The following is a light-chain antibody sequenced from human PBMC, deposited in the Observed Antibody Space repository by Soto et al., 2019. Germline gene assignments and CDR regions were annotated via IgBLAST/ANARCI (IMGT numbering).Light chain of an antibody. J-gene: IGKJ1*01. Sequence: EIVMTQSPGTLSLSPGERATLSCRASQSVSSYYLAWYQQKPGQAPRLLIYAASSRATGIPDRFSGGGSGTDFILSISRLEPEDFAVYYCQQYGSSPWTFGQGTEVDIK. CDR2: AAS. CDR1: QSVSSYY. V-gene: IGKV3-20*01. CDR3: QQYGSSPWT.